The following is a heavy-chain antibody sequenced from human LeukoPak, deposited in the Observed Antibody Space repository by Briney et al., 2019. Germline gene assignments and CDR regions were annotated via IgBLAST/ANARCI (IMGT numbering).Heavy chain of an antibody. V-gene: IGHV3-9*01. D-gene: IGHD2-2*01. CDR2: ISSNSENR. J-gene: IGHJ4*02. CDR1: GFTFDDCA. Sequence: GGSLRLSCAASGFTFDDCAMHWVRLAPGKGLEWVSVISSNSENRGYAESVKGRFTISRDDAKNSLYLQMNSLRAEDTAVYYCARETFCTNTTCPIGDHFDYWGQGTLVTVSS. CDR3: ARETFCTNTTCPIGDHFDY.